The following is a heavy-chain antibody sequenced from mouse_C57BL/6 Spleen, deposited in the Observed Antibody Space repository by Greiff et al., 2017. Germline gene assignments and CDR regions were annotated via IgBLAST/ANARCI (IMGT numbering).Heavy chain of an antibody. D-gene: IGHD3-2*02. CDR1: GFTFSDYG. CDR2: ISSGSSTI. J-gene: IGHJ4*01. V-gene: IGHV5-17*01. Sequence: EVQLVESGGGLVKPGGSLKLSCAASGFTFSDYGMHWVRQAPEKGLEWVAYISSGSSTIYYADTVKGRFTISRDNAKNTLFLQMTSLRSEDTAMYYCASTAQATKDYAMDYWGQGTSVTVSS. CDR3: ASTAQATKDYAMDY.